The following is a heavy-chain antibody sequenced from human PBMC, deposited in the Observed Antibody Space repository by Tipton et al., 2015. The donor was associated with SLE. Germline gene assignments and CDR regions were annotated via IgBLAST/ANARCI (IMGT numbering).Heavy chain of an antibody. J-gene: IGHJ4*02. Sequence: TLSLTCTVSGGSISGADYQWTWIRQVPGRGLEWIGYIYYSGDTYYNPSLKSRVSISLDTSKNQFSLKVHSVTAADTAFYYCSRGGVGGYDYFDYWGPGALVTVSS. CDR2: IYYSGDT. V-gene: IGHV4-31*03. D-gene: IGHD5-12*01. CDR3: SRGGVGGYDYFDY. CDR1: GGSISGADYQ.